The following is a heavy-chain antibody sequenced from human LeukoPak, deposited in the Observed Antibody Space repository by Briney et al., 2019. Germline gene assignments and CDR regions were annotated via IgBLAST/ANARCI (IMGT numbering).Heavy chain of an antibody. CDR2: IYYSGST. J-gene: IGHJ4*02. V-gene: IGHV4-59*01. Sequence: SETLSLTCTVSGGSISSYYWSWIRQPPGKGLEWIGYIYYSGSTNYNPSLKSRVTISVDTSKNQFSLKLSSVTAADTAVYYCARGSSGWPFDYWGQGTLVTVSS. D-gene: IGHD6-19*01. CDR1: GGSISSYY. CDR3: ARGSSGWPFDY.